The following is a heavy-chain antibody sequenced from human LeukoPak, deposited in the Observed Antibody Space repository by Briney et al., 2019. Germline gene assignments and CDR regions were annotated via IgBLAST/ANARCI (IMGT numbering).Heavy chain of an antibody. CDR2: IYHSGST. D-gene: IGHD1-1*01. CDR1: GDSIRNYY. Sequence: PSETLSLTCTVSGDSIRNYYWSWMRQPPGKGLEWIGYIYHSGSTYYNPSLKSRVTISVDRSKNQFSLKLSSVTAADTAAYYCARGTMGSYWYFDLWGRRTLVTDSS. V-gene: IGHV4-59*12. J-gene: IGHJ2*01. CDR3: ARGTMGSYWYFDL.